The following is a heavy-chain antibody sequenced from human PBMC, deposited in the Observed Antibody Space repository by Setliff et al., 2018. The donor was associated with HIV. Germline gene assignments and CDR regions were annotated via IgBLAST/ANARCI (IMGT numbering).Heavy chain of an antibody. CDR1: GYSLSTYA. CDR3: VRLTADRTNYYYYMDV. V-gene: IGHV1-18*01. D-gene: IGHD2-8*01. CDR2: IDSNNGNR. Sequence: ASVKVSCKAPGYSLSTYAISWVRQAPGQGLEWMGWIDSNNGNRNFAQKFRGSVTMTTDISTNTAYMEVRSLSFDDTAVYYCVRLTADRTNYYYYMDVWGKGTTVTVSS. J-gene: IGHJ6*03.